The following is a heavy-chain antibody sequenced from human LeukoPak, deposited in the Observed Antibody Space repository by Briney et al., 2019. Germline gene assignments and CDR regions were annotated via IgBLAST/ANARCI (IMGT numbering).Heavy chain of an antibody. Sequence: GGSLRLSCGGSGFTFKSFSMHWVRQAPGKGLEWVSDISSNSGIKSYADSVKGRFTISRDNAKNSLYLQMNSLRAEDTAVYYCTRDWSGGGIAVASGYWGQGTLVTVSS. CDR3: TRDWSGGGIAVASGY. J-gene: IGHJ4*02. CDR1: GFTFKSFS. D-gene: IGHD6-19*01. V-gene: IGHV3-48*01. CDR2: ISSNSGIK.